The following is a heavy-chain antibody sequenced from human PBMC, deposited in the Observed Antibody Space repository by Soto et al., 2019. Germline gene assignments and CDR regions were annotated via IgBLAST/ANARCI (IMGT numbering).Heavy chain of an antibody. D-gene: IGHD3-22*01. J-gene: IGHJ6*02. CDR2: LSAPGVTT. V-gene: IGHV3-23*01. Sequence: GSLRLSCAASGFVFSSYAMTWVRQAPGKGLEWVSTLSAPGVTTYYADSVQGRFTISRDNSKNTLYLLMDSLRAEDTAVYYCEKDTNYYYDTRGQPDAMDVWGQGTKVTVSS. CDR3: EKDTNYYYDTRGQPDAMDV. CDR1: GFVFSSYA.